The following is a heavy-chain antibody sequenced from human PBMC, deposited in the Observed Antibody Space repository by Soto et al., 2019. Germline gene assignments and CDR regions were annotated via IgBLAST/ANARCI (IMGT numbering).Heavy chain of an antibody. CDR2: IYRTGST. CDR1: GGSFTSNNW. Sequence: QVQLQESGPGLVKPSGTLSLTCAVSGGSFTSNNWWTWVRQPPGQGLEWIGEIYRTGSTNYNPSLKSRVTKSLDKSENQFSLKVTSLTAADTAVYYCASRDPGTSDDYWGQGTLVTVSS. V-gene: IGHV4-4*02. CDR3: ASRDPGTSDDY. J-gene: IGHJ4*02. D-gene: IGHD1-7*01.